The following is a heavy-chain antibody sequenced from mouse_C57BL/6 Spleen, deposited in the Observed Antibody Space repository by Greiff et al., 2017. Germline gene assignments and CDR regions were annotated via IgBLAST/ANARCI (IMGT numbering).Heavy chain of an antibody. CDR2: IRSKSNNYAT. Sequence: VQLKESGGGLVQPKGSLKLSCEASGFSFNTYAMNWVRQAPGKGLEWVARIRSKSNNYATYYADSVKDRFTISRDDSESMLYLQMNNLKTEDTAMYYCVRGSPYAMDYWGQGTSVTVSS. CDR3: VRGSPYAMDY. J-gene: IGHJ4*01. V-gene: IGHV10-1*01. D-gene: IGHD1-1*01. CDR1: GFSFNTYA.